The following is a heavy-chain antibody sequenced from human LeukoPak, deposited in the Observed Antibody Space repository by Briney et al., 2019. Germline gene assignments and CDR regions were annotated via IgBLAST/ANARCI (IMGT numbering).Heavy chain of an antibody. D-gene: IGHD3-22*01. CDR3: AREVGYYDSSGYSTYFDY. CDR1: GVSISSGGYY. Sequence: SETLSLTCTVSGVSISSGGYYWSWIRQHPGKGLEWIGYIYYSGSTHYNLSLKSRVTISVDTSKNQFSLKLSSVTAADTAVYYCAREVGYYDSSGYSTYFDYWGQGTLVTVSS. J-gene: IGHJ4*02. V-gene: IGHV4-31*03. CDR2: IYYSGST.